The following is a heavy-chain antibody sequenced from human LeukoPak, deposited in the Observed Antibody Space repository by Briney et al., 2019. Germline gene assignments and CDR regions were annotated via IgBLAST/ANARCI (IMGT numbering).Heavy chain of an antibody. CDR2: ISAYNGNT. D-gene: IGHD1-7*01. Sequence: ASVKVSCKASGYTFTSYGISWVRQAPGQGLEWMGWISAYNGNTNYAQKPQGRVTMTTDTSTSTAYMELRSLRSDDTAVYYCARSVQNYRPVDYWGQGTLVTVSS. J-gene: IGHJ4*02. CDR3: ARSVQNYRPVDY. V-gene: IGHV1-18*01. CDR1: GYTFTSYG.